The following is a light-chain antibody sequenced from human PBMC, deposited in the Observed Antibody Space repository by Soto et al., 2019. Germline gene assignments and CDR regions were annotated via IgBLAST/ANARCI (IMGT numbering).Light chain of an antibody. J-gene: IGLJ1*01. CDR1: SSNIGAGYD. Sequence: QSVLTQPPSVSGAPGQRVTISCTGSSSNIGAGYDVHWYQQLPGAAPKLLIYANGNRPSGVPDRFSGSKSGTSASLAITGLQAEDEADYYCQAYDRSVSCYVLGTGTKVTV. CDR3: QAYDRSVSCYV. CDR2: ANG. V-gene: IGLV1-40*01.